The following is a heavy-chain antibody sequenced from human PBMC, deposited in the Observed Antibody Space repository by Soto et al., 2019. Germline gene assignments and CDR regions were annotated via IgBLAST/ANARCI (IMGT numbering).Heavy chain of an antibody. CDR2: ISGSGGST. V-gene: IGHV3-23*01. Sequence: EVQLLESGGGLVQPGGSLRLSCAASGFTFSSYAMSWVRQAPGKGLEWVSAISGSGGSTYYADSVKGRFTISRDNSKNTLYLQMNSLRAEDTAVYYCAKDIPWELPLRRLRFGGMDVWGQGTTVTVSS. CDR3: AKDIPWELPLRRLRFGGMDV. J-gene: IGHJ6*02. D-gene: IGHD1-26*01. CDR1: GFTFSSYA.